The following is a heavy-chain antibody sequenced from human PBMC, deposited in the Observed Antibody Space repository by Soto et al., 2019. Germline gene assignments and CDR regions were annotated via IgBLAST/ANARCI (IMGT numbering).Heavy chain of an antibody. CDR1: GFTFSSYA. Sequence: QVQLMESGGGVVQPGRSLRLSCAASGFTFSSYAMHWVRQAPGKGLEWVAVISYDGSNKYYADSVKGRFTISRDNSKNTLYLQMNSLRAEDTAVYYCATGVCGGDCWYGAFDIWGQGTMVTVSS. CDR3: ATGVCGGDCWYGAFDI. J-gene: IGHJ3*02. V-gene: IGHV3-30-3*01. D-gene: IGHD2-21*02. CDR2: ISYDGSNK.